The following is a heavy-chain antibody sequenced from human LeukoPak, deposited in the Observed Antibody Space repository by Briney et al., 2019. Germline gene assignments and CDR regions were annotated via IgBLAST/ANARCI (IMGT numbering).Heavy chain of an antibody. J-gene: IGHJ5*02. CDR3: ARVYTSRFDP. CDR1: GYTFTDYY. CDR2: ISVYNGNT. Sequence: ASVKVSCKASGYTFTDYYMHWVRQAPGQGLEWMGWISVYNGNTNYAQNLQGRVTMTTDTSTSTAYMELRSLRSDDTAVYYCARVYTSRFDPWGQGTLVTVSS. V-gene: IGHV1-18*04. D-gene: IGHD1-1*01.